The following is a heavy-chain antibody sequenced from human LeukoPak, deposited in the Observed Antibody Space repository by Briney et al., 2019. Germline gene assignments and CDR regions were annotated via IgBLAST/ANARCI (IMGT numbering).Heavy chain of an antibody. CDR2: IYSGGST. CDR3: ARVDYYGSGSYPATFDP. V-gene: IGHV3-53*01. CDR1: GFTVSSNY. J-gene: IGHJ5*02. D-gene: IGHD3-10*01. Sequence: GGSLRLSCAASGFTVSSNYMSWVRQAPGKGLEWVSVIYSGGSTYYADSVKGRFTISRDNSKNTLYLQKNSLRAEDTAVYYCARVDYYGSGSYPATFDPWGQGTLVTVSS.